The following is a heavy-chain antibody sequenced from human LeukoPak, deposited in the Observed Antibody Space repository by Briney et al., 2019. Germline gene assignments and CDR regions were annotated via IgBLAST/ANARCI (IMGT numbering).Heavy chain of an antibody. CDR3: ARDCSSTSCYLGFDY. J-gene: IGHJ4*02. CDR1: GFTFSSYS. CDR2: ISSSSYI. Sequence: GGSLRLSCAASGFTFSSYSMNWVRQAPGKGLEWVSSISSSSYIYYADSVKGRFTISRDNAKNSLYLQMNSLRAEDTAVYYCARDCSSTSCYLGFDYWGQGTLVTVSS. D-gene: IGHD2-2*01. V-gene: IGHV3-21*01.